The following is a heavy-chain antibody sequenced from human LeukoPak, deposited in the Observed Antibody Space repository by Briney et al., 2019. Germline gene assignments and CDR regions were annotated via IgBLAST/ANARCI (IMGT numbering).Heavy chain of an antibody. CDR2: IKQDGSKK. CDR3: AIGIQLPN. Sequence: PGGSLRLSCAASGFTFTNYWMTWVRQAPGQGLEWVANIKQDGSKKNYVDSVKGRFTISRDNVQNSLFPQMNSLRVEDTALYFCAIGIQLPNWGQGTLVTVSS. J-gene: IGHJ4*02. CDR1: GFTFTNYW. D-gene: IGHD1-1*01. V-gene: IGHV3-7*01.